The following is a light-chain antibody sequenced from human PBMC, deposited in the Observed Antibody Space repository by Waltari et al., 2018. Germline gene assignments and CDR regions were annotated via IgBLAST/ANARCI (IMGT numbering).Light chain of an antibody. CDR2: DVS. Sequence: QSALTQPASVSGSPGQSISISCIGTRSAIGTFNLFSWYLQYPGTAPKLLIYDVSQRPSGVSNRFSGSKSGNTASLTISGLQAEDEAIYYCCSYAGSRTWVFGGGAKLTVL. V-gene: IGLV2-23*02. CDR3: CSYAGSRTWV. J-gene: IGLJ3*02. CDR1: RSAIGTFNL.